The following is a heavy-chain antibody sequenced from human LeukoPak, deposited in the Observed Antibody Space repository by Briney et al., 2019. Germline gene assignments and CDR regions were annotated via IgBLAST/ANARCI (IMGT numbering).Heavy chain of an antibody. Sequence: PSETLSLTCTVSGGSISSSSYYWGWIRQPPGKGLEWIGSIYYSGSTYYNPSLKSRVTISVDTSKNQFSLKLSSVTAADTAVYYCARYPNREAYYFDYWGQGTLVTVSS. D-gene: IGHD5-24*01. CDR3: ARYPNREAYYFDY. CDR2: IYYSGST. J-gene: IGHJ4*02. CDR1: GGSISSSSYY. V-gene: IGHV4-39*07.